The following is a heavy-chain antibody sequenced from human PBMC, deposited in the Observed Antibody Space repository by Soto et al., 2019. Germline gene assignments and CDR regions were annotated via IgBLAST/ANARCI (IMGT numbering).Heavy chain of an antibody. V-gene: IGHV3-33*01. CDR1: GFTFSSYG. CDR3: ARDHRVDYGSGSYSPRVRMDV. Sequence: GGSLRLSCAASGFTFSSYGMHWVRQAPGKGLEWVAVIWYDGSNKYYADSVKGRFTISRDNSKNTLYLQMNSLRAEDTAVYYCARDHRVDYGSGSYSPRVRMDVWGKGTTVTVSS. D-gene: IGHD3-10*01. CDR2: IWYDGSNK. J-gene: IGHJ6*03.